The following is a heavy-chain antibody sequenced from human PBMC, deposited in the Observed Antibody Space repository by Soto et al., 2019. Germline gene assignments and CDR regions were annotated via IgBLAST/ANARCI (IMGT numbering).Heavy chain of an antibody. CDR3: SFAHNWTYQLTRY. CDR2: IVPMNGSP. D-gene: IGHD2-2*01. CDR1: GGMFYSSA. V-gene: IGHV1-69*13. J-gene: IGHJ4*02. Sequence: SVKVSSKASGGMFYSSAINWVRQAPGHRLERMGGIVPMNGSPKYAQEFLGRVTISADASATTAYMDLSGLKSEDTAVDYCSFAHNWTYQLTRYWGQGTQVSVSS.